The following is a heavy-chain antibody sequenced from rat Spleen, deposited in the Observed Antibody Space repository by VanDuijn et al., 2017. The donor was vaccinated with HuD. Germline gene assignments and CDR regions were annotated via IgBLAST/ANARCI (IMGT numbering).Heavy chain of an antibody. J-gene: IGHJ2*01. CDR1: GFTFSSYV. D-gene: IGHD1-2*01. V-gene: IGHV5-43*01. Sequence: EVQLVESGGGLVQPGSSLKVSCVASGFTFSSYVMHWFRQAPENGIEWLAYINTDSSDTHYAETVKGRFTISRDNAKNTQYLQMDSLRSEDTATYYCARRYYSSSLFDYWGQGVMVTVSS. CDR3: ARRYYSSSLFDY. CDR2: INTDSSDT.